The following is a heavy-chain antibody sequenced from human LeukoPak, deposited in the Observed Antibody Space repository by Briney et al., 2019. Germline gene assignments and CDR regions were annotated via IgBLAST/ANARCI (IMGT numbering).Heavy chain of an antibody. CDR1: GGSISSYY. CDR3: ARAGDSGNLA. Sequence: PSETLSLTCTVSGGSISSYYWSWIRQPPGKGLEWIGHIYGSGSTNYNPSLKSRVTLSVDTSKNQFSLKLSSVTAADTAVYYCARAGDSGNLAWGQGTLVTVSS. V-gene: IGHV4-59*08. J-gene: IGHJ5*02. CDR2: IYGSGST. D-gene: IGHD1-26*01.